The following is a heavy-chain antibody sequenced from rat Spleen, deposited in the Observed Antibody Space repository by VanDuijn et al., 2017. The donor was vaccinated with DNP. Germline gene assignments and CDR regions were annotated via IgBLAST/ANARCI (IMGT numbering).Heavy chain of an antibody. D-gene: IGHD4-3*01. CDR3: ARDLIIRDTTSAMDA. V-gene: IGHV2-41*01. Sequence: QVQLQESGPGLVQPSQTLSLTCTVSGFSYTSSGVSRVRQPPGKGLEWMGVIWKNGATRYNSALKSRLSFSNATSKSQVFLKLNSLQIEDTATYYCARDLIIRDTTSAMDAWGQGTSVTVSS. J-gene: IGHJ4*01. CDR1: GFSYTSSG. CDR2: IWKNGAT.